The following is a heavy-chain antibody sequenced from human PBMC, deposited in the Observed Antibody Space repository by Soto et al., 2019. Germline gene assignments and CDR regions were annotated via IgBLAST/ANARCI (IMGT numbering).Heavy chain of an antibody. D-gene: IGHD1-26*01. Sequence: GGSLRLSCEASGFTLINYWMHWVRQAPGKGLVWVSRIKSDGSYTSYADSVKGRFTISRDSAKNTVYLQMNSLTVEDTAVYYCEWSYWPVVNFWGQGIVVTVSS. CDR3: EWSYWPVVNF. V-gene: IGHV3-74*01. CDR1: GFTLINYW. CDR2: IKSDGSYT. J-gene: IGHJ4*02.